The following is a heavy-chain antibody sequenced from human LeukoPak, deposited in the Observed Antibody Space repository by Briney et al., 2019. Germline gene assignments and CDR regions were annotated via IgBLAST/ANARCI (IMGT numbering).Heavy chain of an antibody. D-gene: IGHD3-10*01. CDR1: GDSVSSNSAA. J-gene: IGHJ4*02. Sequence: SQTLSLTFAISGDSVSSNSAAWNWIRQSPSRGLEWLGRTYYRSKWYNDYAVSLKSRMTINADTSKNQFSLQLNSVTPEDTAVYYCAKGRWALFDCWGQGTLVIVSS. CDR2: TYYRSKWYN. V-gene: IGHV6-1*01. CDR3: AKGRWALFDC.